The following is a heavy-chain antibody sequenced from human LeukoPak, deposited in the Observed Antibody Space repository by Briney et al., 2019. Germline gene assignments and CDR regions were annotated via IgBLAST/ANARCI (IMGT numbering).Heavy chain of an antibody. D-gene: IGHD2-15*01. Sequence: SETLSLTCAAYGGSFSGYYWSWIRQPPGKGLEWIGEINHSGSTNYNPSLKSRVTISVDTSKNQFSLKLSSVTAADTAVYYCARGLGYCSGGSCYLDYWGQGTLVTVSS. J-gene: IGHJ4*02. CDR2: INHSGST. CDR1: GGSFSGYY. CDR3: ARGLGYCSGGSCYLDY. V-gene: IGHV4-34*01.